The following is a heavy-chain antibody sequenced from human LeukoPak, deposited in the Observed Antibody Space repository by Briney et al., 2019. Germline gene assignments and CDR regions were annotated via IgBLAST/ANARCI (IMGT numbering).Heavy chain of an antibody. D-gene: IGHD6-13*01. V-gene: IGHV1-18*01. Sequence: GASVKVSCKASGYTFTSYGISWVRQAPGQGLEWMGWISAYNGNTNYAQKLQGRVTMTTDTSTSTAYMELRSLRSDDTAVYYCARDYSSSPRTGYFDYWGQGTLVTVSS. CDR2: ISAYNGNT. J-gene: IGHJ4*02. CDR3: ARDYSSSPRTGYFDY. CDR1: GYTFTSYG.